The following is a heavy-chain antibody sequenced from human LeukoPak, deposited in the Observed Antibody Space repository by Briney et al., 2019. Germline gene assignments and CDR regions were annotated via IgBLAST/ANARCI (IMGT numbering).Heavy chain of an antibody. Sequence: EASVRVSCKASGYTFTSYDINWVRQATGQGPEWMGWMNPNSGNTGYAQKFQGRVTMTRDTSINTAYMELNSLRSEDTAVYDCTRGISDDWGQGTLVAVSS. J-gene: IGHJ4*02. CDR3: TRGISDD. CDR2: MNPNSGNT. CDR1: GYTFTSYD. V-gene: IGHV1-8*01.